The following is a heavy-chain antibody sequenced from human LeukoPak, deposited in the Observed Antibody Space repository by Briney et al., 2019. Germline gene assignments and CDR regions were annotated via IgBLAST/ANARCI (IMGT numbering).Heavy chain of an antibody. CDR2: INHSGST. J-gene: IGHJ5*02. D-gene: IGHD6-6*01. CDR3: ARGYSSSSYNWFDP. V-gene: IGHV4-34*01. Sequence: TPSETLSLTCAVYGGSFSGYYWSWIRQPPGKGLEWIGEINHSGSTNYNPSLKSRVTISVDTSKNQFSLKLSSVTAADTAVYYCARGYSSSSYNWFDPWGQGTLVTVSS. CDR1: GGSFSGYY.